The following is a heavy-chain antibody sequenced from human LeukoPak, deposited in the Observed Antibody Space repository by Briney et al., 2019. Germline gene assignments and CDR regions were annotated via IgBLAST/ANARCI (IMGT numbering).Heavy chain of an antibody. CDR1: GGSISSYY. CDR2: IYTSGST. V-gene: IGHV4-4*07. D-gene: IGHD6-13*01. CDR3: ARAVGSSWYNWFDP. J-gene: IGHJ5*02. Sequence: SEALSLTCTVSGGSISSYYWSWIRQPAGKGLEWIGRIYTSGSTNYNPSLKSRVTMSVDTSKNQFPLKLSSVTAADTAVYYCARAVGSSWYNWFDPWGQGTLVTVSS.